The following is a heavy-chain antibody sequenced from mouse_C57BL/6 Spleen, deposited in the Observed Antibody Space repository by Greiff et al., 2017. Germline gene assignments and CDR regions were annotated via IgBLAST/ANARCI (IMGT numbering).Heavy chain of an antibody. Sequence: EVQVVESGPGLVKPSQSLSLTCSVTGYSITSGYYWNWIRQFPGNKLEWMGYISYDGSNNYNPSLKNRISITRDTSKNQFFLKLNSVTTEDTATYYCARDRETAQAAPFAYWGQGTLVTVSA. J-gene: IGHJ3*01. CDR3: ARDRETAQAAPFAY. D-gene: IGHD3-2*02. V-gene: IGHV3-6*01. CDR1: GYSITSGYY. CDR2: ISYDGSN.